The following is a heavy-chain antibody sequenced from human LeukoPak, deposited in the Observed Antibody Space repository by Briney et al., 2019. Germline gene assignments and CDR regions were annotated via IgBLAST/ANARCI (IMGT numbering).Heavy chain of an antibody. V-gene: IGHV3-49*04. CDR1: GFTFGDYA. D-gene: IGHD3-16*01. Sequence: GGSLRLSCTASGFTFGDYAMSWVRQAPGKGLEWVGFIRSNAYGGTTEYAASVKGRFTISRDDSKSIAYLQMNSLKTEDTAVYYCTRREGGDWGQGTLVTVSS. CDR3: TRREGGD. J-gene: IGHJ4*02. CDR2: IRSNAYGGTT.